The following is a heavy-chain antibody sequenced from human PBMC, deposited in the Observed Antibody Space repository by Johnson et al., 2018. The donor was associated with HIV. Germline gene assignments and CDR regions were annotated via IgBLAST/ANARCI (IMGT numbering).Heavy chain of an antibody. CDR3: AKDHDYGDAFDI. J-gene: IGHJ3*02. CDR1: GFTFSSHA. Sequence: VQLVESGGGVVQPGRSLKLSCAASGFTFSSHAMSWVRQAPGKGLEWVSAISGRGGSTYYADSRKGRFTISRDNSRNMLYLQMNSLRPEDTAVYYCAKDHDYGDAFDIWGQGTMVTVSS. D-gene: IGHD4-17*01. V-gene: IGHV3-23*04. CDR2: ISGRGGST.